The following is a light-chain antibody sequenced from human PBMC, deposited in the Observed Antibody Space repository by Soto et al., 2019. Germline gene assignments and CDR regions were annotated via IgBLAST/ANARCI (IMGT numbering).Light chain of an antibody. CDR3: SSYTSSSTYV. J-gene: IGLJ1*01. Sequence: QSALTQPASVSGSPGQSITISCTGTSSDVGGYNYVSWYQQHPGKAPKFMIYDVSNRPSGVSNRFSGSKSGNTASLTISGLQAEDEADYYCSSYTSSSTYVFGTGTKLTGL. V-gene: IGLV2-14*01. CDR2: DVS. CDR1: SSDVGGYNY.